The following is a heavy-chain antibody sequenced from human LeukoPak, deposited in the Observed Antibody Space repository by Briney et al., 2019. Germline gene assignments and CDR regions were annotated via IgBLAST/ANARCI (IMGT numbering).Heavy chain of an antibody. CDR2: IYYSGST. CDR1: GVSISSYY. Sequence: SETLSLTCTVSGVSISSYYWSWIRQPPGKGLEWIGYIYYSGSTNYNPSLKSRVTISVDTSKNQLSLKLSSVTAADTAVYYCARDGYNYGLDPWGQGTLVTVSS. CDR3: ARDGYNYGLDP. V-gene: IGHV4-59*01. J-gene: IGHJ5*02. D-gene: IGHD5-24*01.